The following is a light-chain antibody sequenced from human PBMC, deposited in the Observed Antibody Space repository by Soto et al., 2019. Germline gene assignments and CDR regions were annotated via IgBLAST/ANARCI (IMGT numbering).Light chain of an antibody. CDR1: SSDVGGYNY. CDR3: SSYTRSSPYV. CDR2: EVS. V-gene: IGLV2-14*01. J-gene: IGLJ1*01. Sequence: QSVLTQPASVSGSPGQSITICCTGTSSDVGGYNYVSWYQHHPGKAPKLMIYEVSNRPSGVSNRFSGSKSGNTATLTISGLQAEDEADYYCSSYTRSSPYVFGTGTKLTVL.